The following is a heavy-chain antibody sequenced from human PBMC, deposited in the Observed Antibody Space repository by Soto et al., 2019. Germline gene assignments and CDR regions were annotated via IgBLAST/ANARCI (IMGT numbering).Heavy chain of an antibody. V-gene: IGHV1-2*04. CDR3: ATQRSEWELSFDD. CDR2: INPNSGGT. D-gene: IGHD1-26*01. CDR1: GYTFTGYY. J-gene: IGHJ4*02. Sequence: ASVKVSCKASGYTFTGYYMHWVRQAPGQGLEWMGWINPNSGGTNYAQKFQGWVTMTRDTSISTAYMELSRLRSDDTAVYYCATQRSEWELSFDDWGQGSLVTGSA.